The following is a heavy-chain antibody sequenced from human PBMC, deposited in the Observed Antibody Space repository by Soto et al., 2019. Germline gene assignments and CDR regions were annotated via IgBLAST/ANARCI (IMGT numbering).Heavy chain of an antibody. Sequence: QVQLVESGGGVVQPGRSLRLSCAASGFTFSSYGMHWVRQAPGKGLEWVAVISYDGSNKYYADSVKGRFTISRDNSKNTLYLQMNSLRAGDTAVYYCAKGRGSSGWYYWFDPWGQGTLVTVSS. D-gene: IGHD6-19*01. J-gene: IGHJ5*02. CDR3: AKGRGSSGWYYWFDP. V-gene: IGHV3-30*18. CDR2: ISYDGSNK. CDR1: GFTFSSYG.